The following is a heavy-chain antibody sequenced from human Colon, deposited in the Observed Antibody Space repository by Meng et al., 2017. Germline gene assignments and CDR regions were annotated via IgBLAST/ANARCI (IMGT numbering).Heavy chain of an antibody. CDR1: GESISTFY. D-gene: IGHD1-26*01. Sequence: QVQQQQWGAGLLKPSGTLALTCAVYGESISTFYWAWIRQSPGKGLEWIGEINHAGTAYYNPSLKSRVTLSIDTSRNQFSLNLRSVTAADTAVYYCANIRDRSFSDSWGQGTLVTVSS. CDR2: INHAGTA. CDR3: ANIRDRSFSDS. J-gene: IGHJ4*02. V-gene: IGHV4-34*01.